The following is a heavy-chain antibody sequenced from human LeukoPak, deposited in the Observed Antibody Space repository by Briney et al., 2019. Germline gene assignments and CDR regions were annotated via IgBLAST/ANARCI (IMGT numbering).Heavy chain of an antibody. Sequence: SVKVSCKASGGTFSSYAISWVRQAPGQGLEWMGGIIPIFGTANYAQKFQGRVTITADESTSTAYMELSSLRSEDAAVYYCASGWIQLWLIVYWGQGTLVTVSS. CDR2: IIPIFGTA. CDR1: GGTFSSYA. V-gene: IGHV1-69*13. CDR3: ASGWIQLWLIVY. D-gene: IGHD5-18*01. J-gene: IGHJ4*02.